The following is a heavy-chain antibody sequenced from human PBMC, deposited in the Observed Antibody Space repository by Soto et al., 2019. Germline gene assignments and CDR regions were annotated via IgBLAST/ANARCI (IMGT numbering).Heavy chain of an antibody. CDR3: ARGTDCSSTSCYLDYYYGMDV. CDR2: IIPIFGTA. D-gene: IGHD2-2*01. V-gene: IGHV1-69*13. Sequence: AVKVSCKASGGTFSSYAISWVRQAPGQGLEWMGGIIPIFGTANYAQKFQGRVTITADESTSTAYMELSSLRSEDTAVYYCARGTDCSSTSCYLDYYYGMDVWGQGTTVTVSS. CDR1: GGTFSSYA. J-gene: IGHJ6*02.